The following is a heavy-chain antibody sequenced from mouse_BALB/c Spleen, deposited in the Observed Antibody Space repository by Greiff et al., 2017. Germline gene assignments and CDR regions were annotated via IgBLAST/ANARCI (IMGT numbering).Heavy chain of an antibody. CDR2: IWAGGST. D-gene: IGHD1-1*01. CDR3: ARAYPYYYGHDY. J-gene: IGHJ2*01. Sequence: QVQLQQSGPGLVQPSQSLSITCTVSGFSLTSYGVHWVRQPPGKGLEWLGVIWAGGSTNYNSALMSRLSISKDNSKSQVFLKMNSLQTDDTAMYYCARAYPYYYGHDYWGQGTTLTVSS. CDR1: GFSLTSYG. V-gene: IGHV2-9*02.